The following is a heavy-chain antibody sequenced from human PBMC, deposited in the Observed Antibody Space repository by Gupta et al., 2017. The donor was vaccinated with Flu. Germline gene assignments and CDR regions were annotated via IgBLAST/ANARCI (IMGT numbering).Heavy chain of an antibody. D-gene: IGHD4-17*01. CDR2: MQGSGGST. CDR3: EKGGMPGYGANACDG. J-gene: IGHJ3*01. Sequence: EVQLLESGVGLLQPGGSLRLSCAGSGFTFSSYAMTWVRPAPGKGLEWVSDMQGSGGSTFHEGTGKGGFAISRDNSKHTLYLQMNSLRAEDTAGYYGEKGGMPGYGANACDGGGQGTMVTVSS. V-gene: IGHV3-23*01. CDR1: GFTFSSYA.